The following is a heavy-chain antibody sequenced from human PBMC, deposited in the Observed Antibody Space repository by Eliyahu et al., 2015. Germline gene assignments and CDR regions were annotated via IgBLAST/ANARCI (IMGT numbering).Heavy chain of an antibody. V-gene: IGHV3-23*01. CDR1: GFMXSSYA. Sequence: EVHLLESGGTLVQPGGSLRLSCAASGFMXSSYAXAWVRQTPGKGLEWVSSISSHGSSGFTYYADSVKGRFTISRDNSKNTVYLQMNSLRAEDTALYYCAKLVAATNYFNYWGQGTLITVSS. J-gene: IGHJ4*02. D-gene: IGHD5-12*01. CDR3: AKLVAATNYFNY. CDR2: ISSHGSSGFT.